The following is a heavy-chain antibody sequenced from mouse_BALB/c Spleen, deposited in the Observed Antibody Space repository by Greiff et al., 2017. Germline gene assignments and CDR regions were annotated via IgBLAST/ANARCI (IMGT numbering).Heavy chain of an antibody. CDR3: ARDGSSWGGYYFDY. Sequence: EVMLVESGGGLVKPGGSLKLSCAASGFTFSSYAMSWVRQTPEKRLEWVASISSGGSTYYPDSVKGRFTISRDNARNILYLQMSSLRSEDTAMYYCARDGSSWGGYYFDYWGQGTTLTVSS. D-gene: IGHD1-1*01. CDR1: GFTFSSYA. V-gene: IGHV5-6-5*01. J-gene: IGHJ2*01. CDR2: ISSGGST.